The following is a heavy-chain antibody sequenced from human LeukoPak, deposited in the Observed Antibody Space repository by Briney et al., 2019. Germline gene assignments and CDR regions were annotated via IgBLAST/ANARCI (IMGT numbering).Heavy chain of an antibody. CDR3: ARSRLQLGYFDY. D-gene: IGHD5-24*01. J-gene: IGHJ4*02. CDR2: IYSGGST. Sequence: GGSLRLSCAASGFTVSSNYMNWVRQAPGNGLEWVSVIYSGGSTCYADSVKGRFTISRDNSKNTLYLQMNSLRAEDTAVYYCARSRLQLGYFDYWGQGTLVTVSS. V-gene: IGHV3-66*01. CDR1: GFTVSSNY.